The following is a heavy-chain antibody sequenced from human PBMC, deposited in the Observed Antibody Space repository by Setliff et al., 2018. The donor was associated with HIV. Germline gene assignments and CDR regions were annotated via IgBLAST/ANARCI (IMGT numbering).Heavy chain of an antibody. CDR3: ARGAYRRRDGGTYFYQFDF. CDR2: INPGGGNT. CDR1: GYTFSSYY. V-gene: IGHV1-46*01. Sequence: VKVSCKSSGYTFSSYYMHWVRQAPGQGLEWLAVINPGGGNTNYAQKFQGRVTVTRDTSTSTAFMELSSLRSEDTAVYYCARGAYRRRDGGTYFYQFDFWGRGTLVTVSS. D-gene: IGHD1-26*01. J-gene: IGHJ4*02.